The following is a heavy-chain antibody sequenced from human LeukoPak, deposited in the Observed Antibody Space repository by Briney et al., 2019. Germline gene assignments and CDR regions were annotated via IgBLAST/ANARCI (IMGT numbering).Heavy chain of an antibody. CDR2: IYYSGST. CDR3: ARSLDFDY. D-gene: IGHD1-1*01. Sequence: SETLSLTCTVSGGSISSYYWSWIRQPPGKGLGWIGYIYYSGSTNYNPSLKSRVTISVDTSKNQFSLKLSSVTAADTAVYYCARSLDFDYWGQGTLVTVSS. J-gene: IGHJ4*02. V-gene: IGHV4-59*08. CDR1: GGSISSYY.